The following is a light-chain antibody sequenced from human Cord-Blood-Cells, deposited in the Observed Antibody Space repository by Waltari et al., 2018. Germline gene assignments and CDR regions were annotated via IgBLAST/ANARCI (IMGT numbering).Light chain of an antibody. J-gene: IGKJ4*01. V-gene: IGKV3-15*01. CDR3: QQYNNWPLT. CDR1: QSVSSN. Sequence: IVMTQSPATLSVSPGERATPSCRASQSVSSNLAWYQQKPGQAPRLLIYGASTRATGIPARFSGSGSGTEFTLTISSLQSEDFAVYYCQQYNNWPLTFGGGTKVEIK. CDR2: GAS.